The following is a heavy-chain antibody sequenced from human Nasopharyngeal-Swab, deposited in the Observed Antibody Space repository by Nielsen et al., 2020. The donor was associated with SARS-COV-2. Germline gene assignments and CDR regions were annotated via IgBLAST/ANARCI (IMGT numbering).Heavy chain of an antibody. Sequence: GESLKISCAASGFTFSSYSMNWVRQAPGKGLEWVSSISSSSSYIYYADSVKGRFTISRDNAKNSLYLQMNSLRTEDTALYYCAKDIVEYSSSSPGYWGQGTLVTVSS. D-gene: IGHD6-6*01. CDR1: GFTFSSYS. J-gene: IGHJ4*02. CDR3: AKDIVEYSSSSPGY. CDR2: ISSSSSYI. V-gene: IGHV3-21*04.